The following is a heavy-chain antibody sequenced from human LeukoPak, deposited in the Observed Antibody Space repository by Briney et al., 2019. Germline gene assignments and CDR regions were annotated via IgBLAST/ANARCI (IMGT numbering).Heavy chain of an antibody. V-gene: IGHV1-18*01. CDR1: GYTFTSYG. D-gene: IGHD3-10*01. Sequence: ASVKVSCKASGYTFTSYGISWVRQAPGQGLEWMGWISAYNGNTNYAQKLQGRVTMTRDTSTSTVYMELSSLRSEDTAVYYCARSTMYYYGSGSSNYYGMDVWGQGTTVTVSS. J-gene: IGHJ6*02. CDR3: ARSTMYYYGSGSSNYYGMDV. CDR2: ISAYNGNT.